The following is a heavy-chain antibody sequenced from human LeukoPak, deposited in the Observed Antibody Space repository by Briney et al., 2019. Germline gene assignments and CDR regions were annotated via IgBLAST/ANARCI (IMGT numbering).Heavy chain of an antibody. CDR2: IRDSGSST. D-gene: IGHD1-26*01. CDR1: GFTFSSYA. J-gene: IGHJ4*02. Sequence: GGSLRLSCAASGFTFSSYAMSWVRQAPGKGLEWVSAIRDSGSSTHYADSVKGRFTTSRDNSKNTLFLRMNSLRAEDTAIYYCAKYGPQDSGSSHFDYWGQGALVTVSS. CDR3: AKYGPQDSGSSHFDY. V-gene: IGHV3-23*01.